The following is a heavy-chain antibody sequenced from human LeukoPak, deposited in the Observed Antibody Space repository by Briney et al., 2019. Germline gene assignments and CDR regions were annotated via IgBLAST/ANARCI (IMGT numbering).Heavy chain of an antibody. J-gene: IGHJ5*02. CDR3: ARTWYSSSWTDNWFDP. Sequence: ASVKVSCTASGYTFTGYYMHWVRQAPGQGLEWMGWINPNSGGTNYAQKFQGRVTMTRDTSISTAYMELSRLRSDDTAVYYCARTWYSSSWTDNWFDPWGQGTLVTVSS. CDR1: GYTFTGYY. V-gene: IGHV1-2*02. CDR2: INPNSGGT. D-gene: IGHD6-13*01.